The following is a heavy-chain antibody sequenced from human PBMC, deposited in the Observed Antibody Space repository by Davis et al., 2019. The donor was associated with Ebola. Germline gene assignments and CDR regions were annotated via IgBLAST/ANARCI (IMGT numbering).Heavy chain of an antibody. CDR2: ISSSSSYI. J-gene: IGHJ6*03. Sequence: PGGSLRLSCAASGFTFRNYAMTWVRQAPGKGLEWVSSISSSSSYIYYADSVKGRFTISRDNAKHSLYLQMNSLRAEDTAVYYCAREAYSSSWYYYYMDVWGKGTTVTVSS. D-gene: IGHD6-6*01. V-gene: IGHV3-21*01. CDR1: GFTFRNYA. CDR3: AREAYSSSWYYYYMDV.